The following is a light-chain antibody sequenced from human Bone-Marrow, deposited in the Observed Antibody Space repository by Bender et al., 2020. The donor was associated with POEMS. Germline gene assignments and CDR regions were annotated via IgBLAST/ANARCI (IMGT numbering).Light chain of an antibody. CDR1: SGSIDSNY. Sequence: NFVLTQPRSVSESPGKTIIISCTRSSGSIDSNYVQWFQQRPGSSPTTVVYAGDRRPSGVPGRFSGSIDRSSNSASLAITGLKTEDEAVYYCQSYDDSNVIFGGGTTLTV. CDR2: AGD. J-gene: IGLJ2*01. CDR3: QSYDDSNVI. V-gene: IGLV6-57*01.